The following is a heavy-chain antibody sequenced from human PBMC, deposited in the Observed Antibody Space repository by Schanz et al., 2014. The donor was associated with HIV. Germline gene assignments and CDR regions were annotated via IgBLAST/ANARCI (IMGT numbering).Heavy chain of an antibody. V-gene: IGHV3-30-3*02. CDR3: ARGLPADY. CDR2: ISYDGSNK. J-gene: IGHJ4*02. Sequence: VQLVESGGGVVQPGRSLRLSCAASGFTFSSYAMHWVRQAPGKGLEWVAVISYDGSNKYYADSVKGRFTISRDNSKNTLYLQMNSLRAEDTAVYYCARGLPADYWGQGTLVTVSS. D-gene: IGHD5-18*01. CDR1: GFTFSSYA.